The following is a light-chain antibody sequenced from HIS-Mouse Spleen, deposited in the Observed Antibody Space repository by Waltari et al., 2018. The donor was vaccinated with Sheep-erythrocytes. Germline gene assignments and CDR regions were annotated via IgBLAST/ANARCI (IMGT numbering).Light chain of an antibody. V-gene: IGLV2-8*01. CDR1: SSDVGGYNY. CDR3: SSYAGSNNFV. J-gene: IGLJ1*01. CDR2: EVS. Sequence: QSALTQPPSASGSPGQSVTISCTGTSSDVGGYNYVSWYQQHPGKAPKLMISEVSKRPSGVPSRFSGSKSCNTASLTVSGLQAEDEADYYCSSYAGSNNFVFGTGTKVTVL.